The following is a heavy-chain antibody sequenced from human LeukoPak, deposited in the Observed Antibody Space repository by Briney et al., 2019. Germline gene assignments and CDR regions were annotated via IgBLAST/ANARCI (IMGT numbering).Heavy chain of an antibody. J-gene: IGHJ4*02. CDR3: ARDGRPLDY. CDR2: IKQDGGEK. CDR1: GITFSRYW. Sequence: PGGSLRLSCVDSGITFSRYWMSWVRQAPGKGLEWVANIKQDGGEKYYVDSVKGRFTISRDNAKNSLYLRMNSLRVEDTAVYYCARDGRPLDYWGQGTLVTVSS. V-gene: IGHV3-7*03.